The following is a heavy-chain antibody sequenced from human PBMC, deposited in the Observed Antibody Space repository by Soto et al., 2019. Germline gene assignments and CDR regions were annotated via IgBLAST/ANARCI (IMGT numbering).Heavy chain of an antibody. CDR3: IYRRASWDYHGLDV. CDR1: VFSLTTGGVG. Sequence: SGPTLVSPTQTLTQPCTFAVFSLTTGGVGVCWLRQPPGRSLEWLAVIYWNDDRRRSPSLENRLTITKDTSKNQVVLTMTNMDPVDTATYYCIYRRASWDYHGLDVWGQGPQVTVSS. V-gene: IGHV2-5*01. J-gene: IGHJ6*02. CDR2: IYWNDDR. D-gene: IGHD2-21*01.